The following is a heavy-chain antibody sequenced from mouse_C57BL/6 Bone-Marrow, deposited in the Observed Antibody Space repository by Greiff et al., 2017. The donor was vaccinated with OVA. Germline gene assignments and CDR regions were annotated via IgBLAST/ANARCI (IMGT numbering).Heavy chain of an antibody. D-gene: IGHD1-1*01. CDR2: ISYDGSN. Sequence: DVKLQESGPGLVKPSQSLSLTCSVTGYSITSGYYWNWIRQFPGNKLEWMGYISYDGSNNYNPSLKNRISITRDTSKNQFFLKLNSVTTEDTATYYCARGITTVVPYWGQGTLVTVSA. CDR1: GYSITSGYY. J-gene: IGHJ3*01. V-gene: IGHV3-6*01. CDR3: ARGITTVVPY.